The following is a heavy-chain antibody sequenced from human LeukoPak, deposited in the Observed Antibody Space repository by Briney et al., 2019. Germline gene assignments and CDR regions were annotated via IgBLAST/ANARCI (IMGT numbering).Heavy chain of an antibody. CDR3: AARSRTYYDILTGFHPGYFQH. Sequence: PSETLSLTGTVSGGSISSYYWSWIRQPPGKGLEWIGYIYYSGSTNYNPSLKSRVTISVDTSKNQFSLKLSSVTAADTAVYYCAARSRTYYDILTGFHPGYFQHWGQGTLVTVSS. J-gene: IGHJ1*01. CDR1: GGSISSYY. D-gene: IGHD3-9*01. CDR2: IYYSGST. V-gene: IGHV4-59*12.